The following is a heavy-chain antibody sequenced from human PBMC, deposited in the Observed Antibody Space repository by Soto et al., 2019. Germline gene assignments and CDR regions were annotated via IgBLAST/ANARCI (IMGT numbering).Heavy chain of an antibody. CDR1: GFTFSSYA. J-gene: IGHJ4*02. CDR3: AKDTLPDYYDSSGIKDY. Sequence: GSLRLSCAASGFTFSSYAMSWVRQAPGKGLEWVSAISGSGGSTYYADSVKGRFTISRDNSKSTLYLQMNSLRAEDTAVYYCAKDTLPDYYDSSGIKDYWGQGTLVTVSS. CDR2: ISGSGGST. V-gene: IGHV3-23*01. D-gene: IGHD3-22*01.